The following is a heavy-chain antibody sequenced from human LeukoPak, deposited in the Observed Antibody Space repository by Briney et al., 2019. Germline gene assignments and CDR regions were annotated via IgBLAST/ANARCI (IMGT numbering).Heavy chain of an antibody. CDR2: IYYSGST. J-gene: IGHJ4*02. V-gene: IGHV4-59*01. CDR3: AKLYDSSGYYVDY. Sequence: SETLSLTCTVSGGSISSYYWSWIRPPPGKGLEWIGYIYYSGSTNYNPSLKSRVTISVDTSKNQFSLKLSSVTAADTAVYYCAKLYDSSGYYVDYWGQGTLVTVSS. CDR1: GGSISSYY. D-gene: IGHD3-22*01.